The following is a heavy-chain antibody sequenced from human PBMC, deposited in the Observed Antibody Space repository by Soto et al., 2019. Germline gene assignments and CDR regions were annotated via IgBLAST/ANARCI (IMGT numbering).Heavy chain of an antibody. J-gene: IGHJ4*02. V-gene: IGHV3-74*01. CDR2: INSDGSST. CDR3: SRAPYPVFDY. Sequence: EVQLVESGGGLVQPGGSLRLSCAASGFPFSSYWMHWVRQAPGKGLVWVSRINSDGSSTSYADSVKGRFTICRDNAKNTLYLKMNSLRAEDTAVYYCSRAPYPVFDYWGRGTMVTVSS. CDR1: GFPFSSYW.